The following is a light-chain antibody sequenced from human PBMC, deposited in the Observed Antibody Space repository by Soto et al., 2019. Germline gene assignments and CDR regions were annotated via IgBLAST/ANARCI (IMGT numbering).Light chain of an antibody. J-gene: IGLJ3*02. CDR3: LLTYSGARV. Sequence: QAVVTQEPSLTVSPGGTVTLTCGSSPGAVTTDHFPYWFQQKPGQAPRTLIYDTNNKYSWTPARFSGSLLGDKAALTLSGAQPEDEADYYCLLTYSGARVFGGGTKLTVL. CDR1: PGAVTTDHF. CDR2: DTN. V-gene: IGLV7-46*01.